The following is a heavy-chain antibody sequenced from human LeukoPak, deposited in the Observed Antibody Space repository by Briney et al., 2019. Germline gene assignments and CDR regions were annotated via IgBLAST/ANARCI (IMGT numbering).Heavy chain of an antibody. CDR2: TFYRSKGYN. CDR1: GDSVSSNSAA. CDR3: ARLVSRVFDS. V-gene: IGHV6-1*01. D-gene: IGHD2-8*02. J-gene: IGHJ4*02. Sequence: SQTLSLTCAISGDSVSSNSAAWNWIRQSPSRGLEWLGRTFYRSKGYNDYAVSVKSRITINPDKSNNQFSLQLNSVTPEDTAVYYCARLVSRVFDSWGQGTLVTVSS.